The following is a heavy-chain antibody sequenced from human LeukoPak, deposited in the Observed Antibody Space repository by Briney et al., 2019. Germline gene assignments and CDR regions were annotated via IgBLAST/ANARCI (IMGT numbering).Heavy chain of an antibody. D-gene: IGHD6-13*01. V-gene: IGHV4-39*07. CDR1: GGSVSSGSYY. CDR3: ARGRELFPMAAAGNFSSRWFDP. CDR2: INHSGST. Sequence: KPSETLSLTCTVSGGSVSSGSYYWSWIRQPPGKGLEWIGEINHSGSTNYNPSLKRRVTISVDTSKNQFSLKLSSVTAADTAVYYCARGRELFPMAAAGNFSSRWFDPWGQGTLVTVSS. J-gene: IGHJ5*02.